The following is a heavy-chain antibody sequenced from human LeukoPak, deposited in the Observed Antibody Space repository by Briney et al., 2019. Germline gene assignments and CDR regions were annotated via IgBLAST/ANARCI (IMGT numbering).Heavy chain of an antibody. J-gene: IGHJ3*02. CDR2: ILDEGSNK. CDR1: RFTFSDYG. Sequence: GGSLRLSCAASRFTFSDYGVHWVRQAPGKGLEWVAVILDEGSNKYSADSVKGRFTISRDNSKNTLYLQMNSLRAEDTAVYYCAREFYGSGSRSDAFDIWGQGTMVTVSS. D-gene: IGHD3-10*01. CDR3: AREFYGSGSRSDAFDI. V-gene: IGHV3-33*01.